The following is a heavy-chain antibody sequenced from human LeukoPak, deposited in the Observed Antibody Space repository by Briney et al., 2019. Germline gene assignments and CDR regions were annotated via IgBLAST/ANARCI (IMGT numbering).Heavy chain of an antibody. V-gene: IGHV1-46*01. CDR1: GYTFTNFY. D-gene: IGHD3-10*01. CDR3: ARDYHGSGSLTTFDY. CDR2: INPRGGST. J-gene: IGHJ4*02. Sequence: ASVKVPCKASGYTFTNFYMHWVRQAPGQGLEWMGIINPRGGSTTSAQKFQGRITLTRDTSTSTFYMELSSLKSQDTAVYYCARDYHGSGSLTTFDYWGQGTLVTVSS.